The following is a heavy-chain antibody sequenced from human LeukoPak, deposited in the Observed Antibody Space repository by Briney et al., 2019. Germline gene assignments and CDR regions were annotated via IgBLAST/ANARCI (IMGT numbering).Heavy chain of an antibody. CDR2: IDPNTGGT. V-gene: IGHV1-2*02. D-gene: IGHD2-2*01. CDR1: GYTFTGYY. CDR3: ARVKGGYCSSTSCYPLTYYGMDV. J-gene: IGHJ6*02. Sequence: ASVKVSCKASGYTFTGYYLHWVRQAPGQGLEWMGWIDPNTGGTKYTQKFQGRVTRTRDTSFSTAYMELSRLTSDDTAVYYCARVKGGYCSSTSCYPLTYYGMDVWGQGTTVTVSS.